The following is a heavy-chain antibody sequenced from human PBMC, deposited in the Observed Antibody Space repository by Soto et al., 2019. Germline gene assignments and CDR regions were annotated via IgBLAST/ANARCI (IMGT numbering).Heavy chain of an antibody. CDR3: ACIFSGGSSYGFYYYGMDV. J-gene: IGHJ6*02. D-gene: IGHD5-18*01. CDR2: IFYSGST. Sequence: PSENLSLTCTVYGGSISSSSYYWGWIRQPPGKGLEWIGSIFYSGSTYYNPSLKSRVTISVDTSKNQFSLKLSSVTAADTAVYYCACIFSGGSSYGFYYYGMDVWGQGTTVT. V-gene: IGHV4-39*01. CDR1: GGSISSSSYY.